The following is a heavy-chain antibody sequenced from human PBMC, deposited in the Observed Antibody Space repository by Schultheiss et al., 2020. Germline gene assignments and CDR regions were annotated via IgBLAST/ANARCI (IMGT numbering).Heavy chain of an antibody. Sequence: WGSMRLSCAASGFTFSSYAMNWVRQAPGKGLVWVSAISGSGGSTYYADSVKGRFTISRDNAKNSLYLQMNSLKTEDTAVYYCTIDVDDFWSGYPNYWGQGTLVTVSS. CDR2: ISGSGGST. V-gene: IGHV3-23*01. CDR1: GFTFSSYA. D-gene: IGHD3-3*01. J-gene: IGHJ4*02. CDR3: TIDVDDFWSGYPNY.